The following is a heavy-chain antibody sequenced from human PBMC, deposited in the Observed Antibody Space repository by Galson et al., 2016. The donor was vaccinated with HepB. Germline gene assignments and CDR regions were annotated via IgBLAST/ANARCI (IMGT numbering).Heavy chain of an antibody. D-gene: IGHD3-3*01. CDR3: ARWRFYGTYYDY. CDR1: GGSFSGYY. CDR2: INHSGST. Sequence: SETLSLTCAVYGGSFSGYYWSWIRQPPGKGLTWIGEINHSGSTNYNPSLKSRLTISVDTSKNQFSLKLSSVTAADTAVYYCARWRFYGTYYDYWGQGTLVTVSS. V-gene: IGHV4-34*01. J-gene: IGHJ4*02.